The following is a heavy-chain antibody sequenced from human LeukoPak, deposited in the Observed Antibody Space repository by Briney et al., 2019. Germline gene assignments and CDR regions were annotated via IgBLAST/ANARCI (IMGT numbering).Heavy chain of an antibody. V-gene: IGHV4-59*01. J-gene: IGHJ4*02. D-gene: IGHD3-10*01. CDR3: ARAKTRITMVRGVIITMFDY. CDR1: GGSISSYH. CDR2: IYYSGST. Sequence: SETLSLTCTVSGGSISSYHWNWIRQPPGKGLEWIGYIYYSGSTNYNPSLKSRVTISVDTSKNQFSLKLSSVTAADTAVYYCARAKTRITMVRGVIITMFDYWGQGTLVTVSS.